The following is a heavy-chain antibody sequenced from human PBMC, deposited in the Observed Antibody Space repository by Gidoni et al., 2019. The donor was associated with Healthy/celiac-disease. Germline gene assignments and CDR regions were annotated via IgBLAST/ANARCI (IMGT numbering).Heavy chain of an antibody. Sequence: EVQLVESGGGLVKPGGSLRLSCAASGLTFSSYSMNWVRQAPGKGLEWVSSISSSSSYIYYADSVKGRFTISRDNAKNSLYLQMNSLRAEDTAVYYCARDDPTDYGDYGDDAFDIWGQGTMVTVSS. CDR2: ISSSSSYI. CDR3: ARDDPTDYGDYGDDAFDI. V-gene: IGHV3-21*01. CDR1: GLTFSSYS. J-gene: IGHJ3*02. D-gene: IGHD4-17*01.